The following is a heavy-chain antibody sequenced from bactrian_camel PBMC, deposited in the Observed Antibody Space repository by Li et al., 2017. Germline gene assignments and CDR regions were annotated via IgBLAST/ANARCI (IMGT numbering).Heavy chain of an antibody. CDR1: GYIDSTLI. D-gene: IGHD1*01. Sequence: HVQLVESGGESVQAGGSLRLSCTISGYIDSTLIVAWFRQGPGKEREAVAVMWTDDGGAPRYADSVKGRFTISLSNAKNTLFLQMNSLKPEDTAMYYCSADPSRYCSLNLRGTGYEYWGQGTQVTVS. J-gene: IGHJ4*01. CDR3: SADPSRYCSLNLRGTGYEY. V-gene: IGHV3S54*01. CDR2: MWTDDGGAP.